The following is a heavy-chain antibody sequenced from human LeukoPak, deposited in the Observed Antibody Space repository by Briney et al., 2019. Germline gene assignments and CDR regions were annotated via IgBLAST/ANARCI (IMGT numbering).Heavy chain of an antibody. CDR1: GFTFSSYW. V-gene: IGHV3-43*02. J-gene: IGHJ3*02. Sequence: PGGSLRLSCAASGFTFSSYWMSWVRQAPGKGLEWVSLISGDGDSTYYPDSVKGRFTISRDNSKNSLYLQMNSLRTEDTALYYCAKDIGADYYYDSSGYFIWGQGTMVTVSS. D-gene: IGHD3-22*01. CDR3: AKDIGADYYYDSSGYFI. CDR2: ISGDGDST.